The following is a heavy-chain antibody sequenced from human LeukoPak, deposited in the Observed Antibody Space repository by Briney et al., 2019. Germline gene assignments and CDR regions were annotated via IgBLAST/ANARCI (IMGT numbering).Heavy chain of an antibody. CDR1: GVSISSYY. Sequence: VKPSETLSLTCTVSGVSISSYYWSWIRQPPGKGLEWIGYIYYSGSTNYNSSLKSRVTISVDTSKNQFSLKLSSVTAADTAVYYCARDPGGSAKFDFWGQGTLVTVSS. V-gene: IGHV4-59*13. J-gene: IGHJ4*02. CDR3: ARDPGGSAKFDF. D-gene: IGHD3-10*01. CDR2: IYYSGST.